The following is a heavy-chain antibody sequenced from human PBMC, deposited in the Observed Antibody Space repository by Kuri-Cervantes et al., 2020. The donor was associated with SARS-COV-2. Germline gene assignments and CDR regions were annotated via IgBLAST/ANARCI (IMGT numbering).Heavy chain of an antibody. CDR1: GYTFTVYY. CDR3: ARGSPASGWYFDY. V-gene: IGHV1-2*04. D-gene: IGHD6-19*01. J-gene: IGHJ4*02. CDR2: INPNSGGT. Sequence: AALMVSCRASGYTFTVYYMHWVRQAPGQGLEWMGWINPNSGGTNYAQKFQGWVTMTRDTSISTAYMELSRLRSDDTAVYYCARGSPASGWYFDYRGQGTLVTVSS.